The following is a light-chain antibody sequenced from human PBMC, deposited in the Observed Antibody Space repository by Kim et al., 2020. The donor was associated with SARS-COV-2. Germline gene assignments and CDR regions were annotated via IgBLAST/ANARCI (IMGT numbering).Light chain of an antibody. Sequence: ATVGDRVTITCRARQDISNYLAWYQQKPGKAPKLLIYAASALESGVPSQFSGSGSGTDFTLTISSLQPEDVATYYCQQYKSAPHTFGQGTKLEI. V-gene: IGKV1-27*01. CDR1: QDISNY. CDR2: AAS. CDR3: QQYKSAPHT. J-gene: IGKJ2*01.